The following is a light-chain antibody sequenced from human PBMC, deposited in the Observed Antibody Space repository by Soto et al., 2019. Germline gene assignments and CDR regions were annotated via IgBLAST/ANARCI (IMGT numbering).Light chain of an antibody. CDR2: AVS. CDR3: ISYTDRQSYL. Sequence: QSVLTQPPSVSGSPGQSVTISCTGTSSDFGSYNRVSWYQQFPGKSPKLMIYAVSGRPPGVSDRFSGSKSGITASLTISGLQTEDEADYYCISYTDRQSYLFGTGTKV. CDR1: SSDFGSYNR. V-gene: IGLV2-18*02. J-gene: IGLJ1*01.